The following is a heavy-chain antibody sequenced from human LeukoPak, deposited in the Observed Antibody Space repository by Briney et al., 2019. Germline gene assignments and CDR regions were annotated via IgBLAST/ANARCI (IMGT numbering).Heavy chain of an antibody. V-gene: IGHV3-21*01. CDR1: GITFSNYN. J-gene: IGHJ6*03. D-gene: IGHD1-1*01. Sequence: PGGSLRLSCAAPGITFSNYNMNWVRQAPGKGLEWISSITSSSSYTFYADSVKGRFTISRDNAKSSLYLQMNSLRVEDTAIYYCARDPYNGAYSEGYYYYYMDVWGKGTTVTVSS. CDR3: ARDPYNGAYSEGYYYYYMDV. CDR2: ITSSSSYT.